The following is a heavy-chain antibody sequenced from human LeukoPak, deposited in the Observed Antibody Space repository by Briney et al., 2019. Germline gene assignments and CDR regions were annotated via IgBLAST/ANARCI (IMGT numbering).Heavy chain of an antibody. CDR3: AADSYSNYQYYGMDV. J-gene: IGHJ6*02. Sequence: SVTVSCKASGFTFTNSAMQWVRQARGQRLEWMGWILVGSGSTNYAQKFQERVTITRDMATSTAYMELSSLRSEDTAVYYCAADSYSNYQYYGMDVWGQGTTVTVSS. V-gene: IGHV1-58*02. CDR2: ILVGSGST. CDR1: GFTFTNSA. D-gene: IGHD4-11*01.